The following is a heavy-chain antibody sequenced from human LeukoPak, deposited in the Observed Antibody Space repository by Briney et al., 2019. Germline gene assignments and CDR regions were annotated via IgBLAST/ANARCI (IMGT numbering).Heavy chain of an antibody. D-gene: IGHD5-18*01. CDR3: TRQRYSYGDRYGVDV. J-gene: IGHJ6*02. CDR1: GFTFSGSA. CDR2: ISSKANSYPT. V-gene: IGHV3-73*01. Sequence: GGSLRHSCAVSGFTFSGSAMHWVRQASGKGLDWVGRISSKANSYPTAYAASVKGRFTISRDDSKNTAYLQMNSLKTKDTAVYYCTRQRYSYGDRYGVDVWGQGTTVTVSS.